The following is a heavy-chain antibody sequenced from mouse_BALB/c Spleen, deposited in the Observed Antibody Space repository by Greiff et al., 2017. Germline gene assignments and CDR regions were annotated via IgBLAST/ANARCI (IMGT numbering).Heavy chain of an antibody. Sequence: VQLQQTGPELVKPGASVKISCKASGYSFTDYIMLWVKQSHGKSLEWIGNINPYYGSTSYNLKFKGKATLTVDKSSSTAYMQLNSLTSEDSAVYYCASTYGYDSYAMDYWGQGTSVTVSS. J-gene: IGHJ4*01. D-gene: IGHD2-2*01. CDR2: INPYYGST. CDR3: ASTYGYDSYAMDY. V-gene: IGHV1-39*01. CDR1: GYSFTDYI.